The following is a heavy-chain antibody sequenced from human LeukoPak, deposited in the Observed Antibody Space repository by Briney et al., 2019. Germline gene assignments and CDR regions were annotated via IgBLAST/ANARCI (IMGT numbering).Heavy chain of an antibody. Sequence: ASVKVSCKACGYTFTGYYMHWVRQAPGQGLEWMGWINPNSGGTNYAQKFQGRVTMTGDTSISTAYMELSRLRSDDTAVYYCARSPYSSSSRYYFDYWGQGTLVTVSS. CDR3: ARSPYSSSSRYYFDY. CDR2: INPNSGGT. V-gene: IGHV1-2*02. D-gene: IGHD6-6*01. CDR1: GYTFTGYY. J-gene: IGHJ4*02.